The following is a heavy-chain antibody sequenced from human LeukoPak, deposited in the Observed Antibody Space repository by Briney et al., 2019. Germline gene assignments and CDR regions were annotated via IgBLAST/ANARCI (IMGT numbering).Heavy chain of an antibody. V-gene: IGHV4-34*01. Sequence: PSETLSLTCAVYGGSFSGYYWSWARQPPGMGLEWIGEMNHSGRTNYNPSVKGRVTISVDTSKNQFSLTLSSVTAADTAVYYCAGGVTIVRGTSKHFDYWGQGTLVTVSS. CDR2: MNHSGRT. D-gene: IGHD3-10*01. CDR1: GGSFSGYY. CDR3: AGGVTIVRGTSKHFDY. J-gene: IGHJ4*02.